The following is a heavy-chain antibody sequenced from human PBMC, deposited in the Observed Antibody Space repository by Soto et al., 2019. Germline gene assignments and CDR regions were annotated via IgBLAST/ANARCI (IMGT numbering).Heavy chain of an antibody. Sequence: GGSLRLSCAASGFTFDDYTMHWVRQAPGKGLEWVSLISWDGGSTYYADSVKGRFTISRDNSKNSLYLQMNSLRTEDTALYYCASSGYDYDAFDIWGQGTMVTVSS. CDR3: ASSGYDYDAFDI. D-gene: IGHD5-12*01. V-gene: IGHV3-43*01. J-gene: IGHJ3*02. CDR1: GFTFDDYT. CDR2: ISWDGGST.